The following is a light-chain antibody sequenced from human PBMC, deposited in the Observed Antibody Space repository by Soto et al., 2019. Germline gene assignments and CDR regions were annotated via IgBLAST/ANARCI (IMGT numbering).Light chain of an antibody. Sequence: EIVLTQSPATLSLSPGERATLSCRASQRVSTSLAWYQQKPGQAPRLLIYDASNRATDIPARFSGSGSGTDFTLIISSLEPEDFAVYYCRQRSNWLTFGPGTKVDI. J-gene: IGKJ3*01. CDR2: DAS. V-gene: IGKV3-11*01. CDR1: QRVSTS. CDR3: RQRSNWLT.